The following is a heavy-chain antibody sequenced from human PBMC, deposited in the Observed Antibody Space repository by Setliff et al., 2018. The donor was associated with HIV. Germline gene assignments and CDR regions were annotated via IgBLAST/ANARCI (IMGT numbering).Heavy chain of an antibody. V-gene: IGHV1-69*05. CDR3: ARAGGLRVDRGVVSDY. CDR2: IIPLFGSA. J-gene: IGHJ4*02. CDR1: GNSFHSYA. D-gene: IGHD3-10*01. Sequence: GASVKVSCKASGNSFHSYAFSWVRQAPGQGLEWMGGIIPLFGSANYAQKFQGRVTMTRNTSISTAYMELSGLISEDAAVYYCARAGGLRVDRGVVSDYWGQGTLVTVSS.